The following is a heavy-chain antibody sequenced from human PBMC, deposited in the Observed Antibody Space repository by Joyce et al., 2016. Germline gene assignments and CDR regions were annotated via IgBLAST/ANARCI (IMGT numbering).Heavy chain of an antibody. D-gene: IGHD4-23*01. J-gene: IGHJ4*02. CDR1: GGSTSDNSNY. CDR2: IYYSGST. V-gene: IGHV4-39*01. CDR3: ARHPVGYFDY. Sequence: QLQLQESGPGLVKPSETLSLTCTVSGGSTSDNSNYWGWIRQPPGKGLEWIGSIYYSGSTYYNPSLQSRVTISLATSKTQFSLKLSSVTAADTAVYYCARHPVGYFDYWGQGTLVTVSS.